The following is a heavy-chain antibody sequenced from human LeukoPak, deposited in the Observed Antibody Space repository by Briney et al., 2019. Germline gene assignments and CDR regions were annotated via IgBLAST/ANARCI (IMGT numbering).Heavy chain of an antibody. V-gene: IGHV3-23*01. D-gene: IGHD3-10*02. CDR2: VSGSGSTT. Sequence: PGGSLRLSCAASGFTFSSSAMSWVRQAPGKGLEWVSVVSGSGSTTYYADSVKGRFTISRDNAKNSLYLQMNSLRAEDTAVYYCAELGITMIGGVWGKGTTVTISS. CDR3: AELGITMIGGV. CDR1: GFTFSSSA. J-gene: IGHJ6*04.